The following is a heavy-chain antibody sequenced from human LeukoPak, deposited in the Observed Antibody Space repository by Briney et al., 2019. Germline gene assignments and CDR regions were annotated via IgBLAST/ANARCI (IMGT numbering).Heavy chain of an antibody. J-gene: IGHJ4*02. D-gene: IGHD3-9*01. Sequence: GGSLRLSCAASGFTFSNAWMSWVRQAPGKGLEWVGRIKSKTDGGTTDYAAPVKGRFTISRDDSKNTLYLQMNSLKTEDTAVYYCTAGAFDYILTGYCNVLDYWGQGTLVTVSS. CDR2: IKSKTDGGTT. V-gene: IGHV3-15*01. CDR3: TAGAFDYILTGYCNVLDY. CDR1: GFTFSNAW.